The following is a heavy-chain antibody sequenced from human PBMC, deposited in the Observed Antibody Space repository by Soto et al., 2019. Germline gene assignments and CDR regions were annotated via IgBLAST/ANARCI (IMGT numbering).Heavy chain of an antibody. Sequence: QVPLVESGGGVVQHGRSLSLSCAASGFSFSIYPMHWVRQAPGKGPEWVALISYDGTNKFYADSVKGRFTISRDNSKSTLYFQVDSLRPEDAAVYYCARDPKTSGGQHWAFNYFDSWGQGTLVTVSS. CDR3: ARDPKTSGGQHWAFNYFDS. CDR2: ISYDGTNK. V-gene: IGHV3-30*14. CDR1: GFSFSIYP. J-gene: IGHJ4*02. D-gene: IGHD7-27*01.